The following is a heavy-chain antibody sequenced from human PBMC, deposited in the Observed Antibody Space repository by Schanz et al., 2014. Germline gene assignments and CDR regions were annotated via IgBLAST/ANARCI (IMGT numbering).Heavy chain of an antibody. Sequence: VQLVESGGGVVQPGRSLRLSCVASGFTFTTYAMSWVRQAPGKGLEWLAVIWIDGTNKYNADSVKGRFTISRDTSKNSLYLLLNSLRAEDTAVYYCARDQYCFGSGYPFDIWGQGTMVTVSS. CDR2: IWIDGTNK. CDR1: GFTFTTYA. V-gene: IGHV3-33*08. D-gene: IGHD3-10*01. CDR3: ARDQYCFGSGYPFDI. J-gene: IGHJ3*02.